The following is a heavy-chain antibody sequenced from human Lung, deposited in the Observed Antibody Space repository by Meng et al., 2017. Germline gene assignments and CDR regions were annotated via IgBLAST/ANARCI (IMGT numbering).Heavy chain of an antibody. CDR1: GYNFPDYY. CDR2: INPKSGDT. CDR3: ARDEDISAAGKLFGDY. D-gene: IGHD6-25*01. J-gene: IGHJ4*02. Sequence: QVQMVHSGAEVKKPWASWKVSCKPSGYNFPDYYIHWVRRAPGQGLEWMGRINPKSGDTHYAQKFQARVTMTGDTSISTAYMELSGLRSDDTAMYYCARDEDISAAGKLFGDYWGQGTLVTVSS. V-gene: IGHV1-2*06.